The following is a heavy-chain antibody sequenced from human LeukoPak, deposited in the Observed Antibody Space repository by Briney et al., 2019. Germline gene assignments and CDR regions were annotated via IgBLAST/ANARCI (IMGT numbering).Heavy chain of an antibody. V-gene: IGHV1-2*02. D-gene: IGHD4-23*01. CDR3: ARDLSPTTVAYYFDF. Sequence: ASVKVSCKASEYTFTDYHMHWVRQAPGQGLEWMGWINPNSGGTNYAQKFQGRVTMTRDTSISTAYMELSRLRSDDTAVYYCARDLSPTTVAYYFDFWGQGTLVTVSS. CDR1: EYTFTDYH. CDR2: INPNSGGT. J-gene: IGHJ4*02.